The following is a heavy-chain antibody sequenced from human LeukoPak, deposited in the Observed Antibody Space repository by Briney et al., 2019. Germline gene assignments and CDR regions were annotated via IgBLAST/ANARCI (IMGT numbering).Heavy chain of an antibody. CDR3: ARAGLRYSSSWYPKNIPDFDY. D-gene: IGHD6-13*01. J-gene: IGHJ4*02. V-gene: IGHV4-34*01. CDR1: GGSFSGYY. Sequence: PSETLSLTCAVYGGSFSGYYWSWIRQPPGKGLEWIGEINHSGSTNYNPSLKSRVTISVDTSKNQFSLKLSSVTAADTAVYYCARAGLRYSSSWYPKNIPDFDYWGQGTLVNASS. CDR2: INHSGST.